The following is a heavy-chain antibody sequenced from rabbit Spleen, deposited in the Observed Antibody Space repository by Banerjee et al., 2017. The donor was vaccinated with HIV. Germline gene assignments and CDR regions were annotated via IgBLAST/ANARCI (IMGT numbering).Heavy chain of an antibody. V-gene: IGHV1S45*01. CDR1: GIDFSGRHY. CDR3: ARGSATMTMVITGFYLSL. CDR2: MTTRDGNT. Sequence: QEQLVESGGGLVQPEGSLTLTCKASGIDFSGRHYMCWVRQAPGKGLELIAWMTTRDGNTDYASWVNGRFTVSKTSSTTMTLQMTSVTAADTATYFCARGSATMTMVITGFYLSLWGQGTLVTV. J-gene: IGHJ4*01. D-gene: IGHD2-1*01.